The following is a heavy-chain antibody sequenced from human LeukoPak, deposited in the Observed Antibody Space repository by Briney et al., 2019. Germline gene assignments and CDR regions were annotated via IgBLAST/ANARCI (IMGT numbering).Heavy chain of an antibody. Sequence: PVASVKVSCKASGGTFSSYAISWVRQAPGQGLEWMGGIIPIFGTANYAQKFQGRVTITADESTSTAYMGLSSLRSEDTAVYYCAKTYGSGSRYYFDYWGQGTLVTVSS. V-gene: IGHV1-69*01. D-gene: IGHD3-10*01. J-gene: IGHJ4*02. CDR2: IIPIFGTA. CDR1: GGTFSSYA. CDR3: AKTYGSGSRYYFDY.